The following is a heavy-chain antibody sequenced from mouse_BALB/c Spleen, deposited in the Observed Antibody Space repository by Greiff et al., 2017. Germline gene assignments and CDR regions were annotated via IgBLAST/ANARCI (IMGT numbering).Heavy chain of an antibody. CDR1: GFAFSSYD. D-gene: IGHD2-1*01. Sequence: EVKLMESGGGLVKPGGSLKLSCAASGFAFSSYDMSWVRQTPEKRLEWVAYISSGGGSTYYPDTVKGRFTISRDNAKNTLYLQMSSLKSEDTTMYYCARELLFAMDYWGQGTSVTVSS. V-gene: IGHV5-12-1*01. CDR3: ARELLFAMDY. CDR2: ISSGGGST. J-gene: IGHJ4*01.